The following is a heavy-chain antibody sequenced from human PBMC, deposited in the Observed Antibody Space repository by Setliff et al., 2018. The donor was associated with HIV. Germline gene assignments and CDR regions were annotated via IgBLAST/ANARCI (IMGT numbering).Heavy chain of an antibody. J-gene: IGHJ4*02. D-gene: IGHD3-22*01. CDR2: INPNTGDT. CDR3: LRAEYYSDFRGSWEYFDF. CDR1: GYTFTDYF. Sequence: ASVKVSCKASGYTFTDYFLHWVRQAPGQGLEWMGYINPNTGDTNSAQKFQGRVTVTRDTSISSVYMELSRLRSDDSAVYYCLRAEYYSDFRGSWEYFDFWGQGTLVTVSS. V-gene: IGHV1-2*02.